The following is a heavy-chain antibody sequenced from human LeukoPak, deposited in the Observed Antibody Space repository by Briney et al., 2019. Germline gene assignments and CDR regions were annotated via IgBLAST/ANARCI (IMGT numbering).Heavy chain of an antibody. Sequence: PGGSLRLSCAASGFTVSSNYMSWVRQAPGKGLEWVSVIYSGGSTYYADSVKGRFTISRDNSKNTLYLQMNSLRAEDTAVYYCARGYDSSGYRTPLDYWGQGTLVTVSS. CDR3: ARGYDSSGYRTPLDY. V-gene: IGHV3-53*01. J-gene: IGHJ4*02. CDR1: GFTVSSNY. D-gene: IGHD3-22*01. CDR2: IYSGGST.